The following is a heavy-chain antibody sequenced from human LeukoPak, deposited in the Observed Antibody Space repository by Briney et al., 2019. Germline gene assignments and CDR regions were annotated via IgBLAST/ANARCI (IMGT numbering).Heavy chain of an antibody. Sequence: SETLSLPCTVSGGSISSYYWSWIRQPPGKGLEWIGYIYTSGSTNYNPSLKSRVTISVDTSKNQFSLKLSSVTAADTAVYYCASGGSGYSPDDYWGQGTLVTVSS. D-gene: IGHD3-22*01. CDR1: GGSISSYY. CDR2: IYTSGST. V-gene: IGHV4-4*09. J-gene: IGHJ4*02. CDR3: ASGGSGYSPDDY.